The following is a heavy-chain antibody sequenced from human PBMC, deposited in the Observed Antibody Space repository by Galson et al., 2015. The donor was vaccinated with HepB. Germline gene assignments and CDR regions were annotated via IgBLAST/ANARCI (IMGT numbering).Heavy chain of an antibody. CDR3: SRVAPVPRAVAHDAFDG. D-gene: IGHD2-15*01. V-gene: IGHV3-21*01. CDR2: ISSSRSYI. CDR1: GVSFNNYW. J-gene: IGHJ3*01. Sequence: LRLSCAASGVSFNNYWMHWVRQAPGKALEWVSSISSSRSYIYYADSVKGRFTISRDNAKKSLHLQMNSLRAEDTAVYYCSRVAPVPRAVAHDAFDGWGQGTMVIVSS.